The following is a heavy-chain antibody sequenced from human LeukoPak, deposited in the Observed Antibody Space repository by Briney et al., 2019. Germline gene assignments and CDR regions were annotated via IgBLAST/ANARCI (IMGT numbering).Heavy chain of an antibody. CDR3: AREFRTTTWSFDAFDF. D-gene: IGHD1/OR15-1a*01. CDR2: INPTSGAT. V-gene: IGHV1-2*02. J-gene: IGHJ3*01. CDR1: GYTFTDYY. Sequence: ASVKVSCKASGYTFTDYYMHWVRQAPGQGLDWVGWINPTSGATNYAQKFQGRVTMTRDTSNNTSYMELSRLRSDDTAVYYCAREFRTTTWSFDAFDFWGQGTMVTVSS.